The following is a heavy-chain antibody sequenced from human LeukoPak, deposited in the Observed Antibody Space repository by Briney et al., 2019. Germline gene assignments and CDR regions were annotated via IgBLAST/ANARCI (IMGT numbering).Heavy chain of an antibody. CDR2: IYYSGST. J-gene: IGHJ1*01. V-gene: IGHV4-59*01. D-gene: IGHD6-19*01. CDR1: GGSISSYY. CDR3: ASSSSGWYKRAEYFQH. Sequence: SETLSLTCTVSGGSISSYYWSWIRQPPGKGLEWIGYIYYSGSTNYNPSLKSRVTISVDTSKNQFSLKLSSVTAADTAVYYCASSSSGWYKRAEYFQHWARAPWSPSPQ.